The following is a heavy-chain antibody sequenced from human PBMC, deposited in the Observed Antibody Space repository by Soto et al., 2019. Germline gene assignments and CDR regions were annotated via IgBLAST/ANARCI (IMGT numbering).Heavy chain of an antibody. V-gene: IGHV5-51*01. D-gene: IGHD5-12*01. J-gene: IGHJ4*02. CDR1: GYSFSSYW. Sequence: GESLKISCKGSGYSFSSYWIAWVRQMPGKGLEWMAVIYPGTSDTRYSPSFQGQVTISADKSISSAYLQWSSLKASDTAMYYCARHGREMATIAGLDYWGQGTLVTVSS. CDR3: ARHGREMATIAGLDY. CDR2: IYPGTSDT.